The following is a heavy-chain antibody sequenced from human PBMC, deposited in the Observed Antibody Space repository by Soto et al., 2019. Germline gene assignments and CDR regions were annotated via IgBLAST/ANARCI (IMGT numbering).Heavy chain of an antibody. CDR2: ISGSGGST. D-gene: IGHD2-2*01. J-gene: IGHJ6*03. V-gene: IGHV3-23*01. CDR1: GFTFSSYA. Sequence: PGGSLRLSCAASGFTFSSYAMSWVRQAPGKGLEWVSDISGSGGSTYYADSVKGRFTISRDNSKNTLYLQMNSLRAEDTAVYYCPKGRYCSSTSCSGYYYYMEVWGKGTTVTVSS. CDR3: PKGRYCSSTSCSGYYYYMEV.